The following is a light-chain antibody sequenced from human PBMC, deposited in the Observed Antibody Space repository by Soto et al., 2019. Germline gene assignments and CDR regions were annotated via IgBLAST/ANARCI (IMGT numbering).Light chain of an antibody. Sequence: QSVLTQPRSVSGSPGQSVTISCTGTSGDVGHYNYVSWYQQHPGKAPKLMVYDVSTRPSGVPDRFSGSKSGNTASLTISGLQAEDEADYYCCSYAGSYTYVVFGGGTKLTVL. CDR1: SGDVGHYNY. CDR2: DVS. CDR3: CSYAGSYTYVV. V-gene: IGLV2-11*01. J-gene: IGLJ2*01.